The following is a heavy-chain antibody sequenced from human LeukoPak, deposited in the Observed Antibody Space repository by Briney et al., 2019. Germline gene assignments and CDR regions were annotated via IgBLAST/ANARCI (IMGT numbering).Heavy chain of an antibody. D-gene: IGHD2-15*01. V-gene: IGHV1-18*01. CDR2: IGAYNGNT. CDR1: GYTFTSYG. Sequence: ASVKVSCKASGYTFTSYGISWVRQAPGQGLEWMGWIGAYNGNTNYAQKLQGRVTMTTDASTSTAYMELRSLRSDDTAVYYCARESCSGGSCYSSDNWFDPWGQGTLVTVSS. J-gene: IGHJ5*02. CDR3: ARESCSGGSCYSSDNWFDP.